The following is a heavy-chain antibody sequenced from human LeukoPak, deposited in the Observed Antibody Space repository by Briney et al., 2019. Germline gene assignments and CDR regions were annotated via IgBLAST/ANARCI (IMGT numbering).Heavy chain of an antibody. CDR2: IYYSGST. Sequence: SETLSLTCTVSGGSVSSGSYYWSWIRQPPGKGLEWIGYIYYSGSTNYNPSLKSRVTISVDTSKNQFSLKLSSVTAADTAVYYCARGTYYYDSSGYYYRVFDYWGQGTLVTVSS. CDR3: ARGTYYYDSSGYYYRVFDY. CDR1: GGSVSSGSYY. J-gene: IGHJ4*02. V-gene: IGHV4-61*01. D-gene: IGHD3-22*01.